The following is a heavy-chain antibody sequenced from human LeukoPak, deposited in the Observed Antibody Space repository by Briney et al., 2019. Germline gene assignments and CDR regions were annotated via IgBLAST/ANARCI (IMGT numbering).Heavy chain of an antibody. CDR2: IYTSGST. Sequence: SETLSLTCAVYGGSFSGYYWSWIRQPAGKGLEWIGRIYTSGSTNYNPSLKSRVTMSVDTSKNQFSLKLSSVTAADTAVYYCARDYYDSSGYYYYYYGMDVWGQGTTVTVSS. CDR1: GGSFSGYY. D-gene: IGHD3-22*01. V-gene: IGHV4-4*07. CDR3: ARDYYDSSGYYYYYYGMDV. J-gene: IGHJ6*02.